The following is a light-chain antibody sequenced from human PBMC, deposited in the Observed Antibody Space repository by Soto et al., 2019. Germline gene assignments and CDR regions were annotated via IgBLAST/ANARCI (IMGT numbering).Light chain of an antibody. CDR3: SSYTSSSHP. J-gene: IGLJ1*01. CDR2: EVS. Sequence: QSALTQPASVSGSPGQSITISCTGTSSDVGGYNYVSWYQQHPGKAPKLMIYEVSNRPSGVSNRFSGSKSGNTASLTISGLQAEDKADYYCSSYTSSSHPFGTGTKVTVL. CDR1: SSDVGGYNY. V-gene: IGLV2-14*01.